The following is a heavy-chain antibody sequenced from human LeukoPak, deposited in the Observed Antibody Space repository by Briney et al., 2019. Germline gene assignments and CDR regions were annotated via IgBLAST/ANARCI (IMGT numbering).Heavy chain of an antibody. V-gene: IGHV4-38-2*02. D-gene: IGHD1-26*01. CDR3: ASWGATHHYFDS. CDR2: IYHTGRT. CDR1: GYSITSGNY. J-gene: IGHJ4*02. Sequence: PSETLSLTCIVSGYSITSGNYWGWIRQPPGKGLEWIGSIYHTGRTYYNPSLKSRVTISVDTSKNHFSLKLTSVTAADTAVYYCASWGATHHYFDSWGRGTLVTVSS.